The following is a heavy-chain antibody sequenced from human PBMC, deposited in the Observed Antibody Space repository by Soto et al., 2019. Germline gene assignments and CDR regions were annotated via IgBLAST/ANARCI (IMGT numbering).Heavy chain of an antibody. D-gene: IGHD3-16*01. CDR3: TRDRGGRGGY. V-gene: IGHV3-74*01. Sequence: EVQLVESGGGLVQPGGSLRLSCEVSGFIFSSYWMHWVRQVPGKGLVWVSRTNEDGSITNYADSVRGRFTISRDNAKNPLYLEMNSLRVEDTAVYYCTRDRGGRGGYWGQGTLVTVSS. CDR1: GFIFSSYW. J-gene: IGHJ4*02. CDR2: TNEDGSIT.